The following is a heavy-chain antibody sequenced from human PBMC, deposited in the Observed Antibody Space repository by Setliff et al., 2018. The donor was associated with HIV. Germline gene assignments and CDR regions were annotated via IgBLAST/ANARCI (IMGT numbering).Heavy chain of an antibody. CDR3: ASDGIAVDGTLPFDY. CDR1: GYTFTGYY. D-gene: IGHD6-19*01. V-gene: IGHV1-2*02. Sequence: ASVKVSCKASGYTFTGYYMHWVRQAPGQGLEWMGWINPNSGGTNYAQKFQGMVTMTRDTSITTAYMELSRLRSDDTAVYYCASDGIAVDGTLPFDYWGQGTLVTVSS. CDR2: INPNSGGT. J-gene: IGHJ4*02.